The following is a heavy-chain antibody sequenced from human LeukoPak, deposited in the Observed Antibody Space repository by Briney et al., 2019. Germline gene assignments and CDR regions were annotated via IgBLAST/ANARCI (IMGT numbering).Heavy chain of an antibody. CDR2: ISNNGGYT. Sequence: GGSLRLSCAASGFTFSSSAMSWVRQAPGKGLEWVSAISNNGGYTYYADSVKGRFTISRDNSKNTLYLQMNSLRAEDTAVYYCARVRELLRAFDIWGQGTMVTVSS. CDR3: ARVRELLRAFDI. D-gene: IGHD1-26*01. CDR1: GFTFSSSA. V-gene: IGHV3-23*01. J-gene: IGHJ3*02.